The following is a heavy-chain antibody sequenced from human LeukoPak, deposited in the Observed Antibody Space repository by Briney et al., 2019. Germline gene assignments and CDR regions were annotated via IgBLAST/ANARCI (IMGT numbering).Heavy chain of an antibody. D-gene: IGHD3-3*01. J-gene: IGHJ5*02. V-gene: IGHV1-46*01. CDR2: INPSGGST. CDR1: GYTFTSYG. Sequence: ASVKVSCKASGYTFTSYGINWVRQAPGQGLEWMGIINPSGGSTSYAQKFQGRVTMTRDTSTSTVYMELSSLRSEDTAVYYCARVAIRFLEWSGGFDPWGQGTLVTVSS. CDR3: ARVAIRFLEWSGGFDP.